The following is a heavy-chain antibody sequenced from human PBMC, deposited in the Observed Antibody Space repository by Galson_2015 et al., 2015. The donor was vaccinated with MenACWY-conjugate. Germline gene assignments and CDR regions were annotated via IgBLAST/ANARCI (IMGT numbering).Heavy chain of an antibody. CDR1: GLTFSNAW. CDR2: IKSKTDGGTT. Sequence: SLRLSCAASGLTFSNAWMSWVRQAPGKGLEWVGRIKSKTDGGTTDYAAPVKGRFTISRDDSKNTVYLQMNSLKTEDTALYYCTTDVPSPFDYWGQGTLVTVSS. V-gene: IGHV3-15*01. CDR3: TTDVPSPFDY. J-gene: IGHJ4*02.